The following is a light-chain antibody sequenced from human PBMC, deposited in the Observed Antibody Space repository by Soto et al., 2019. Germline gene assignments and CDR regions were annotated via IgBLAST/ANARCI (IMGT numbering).Light chain of an antibody. CDR3: SSYTSSSIDYV. CDR1: SSDVGGYND. J-gene: IGLJ1*01. CDR2: EVS. Sequence: QSVLTQPASVSGSPGQSITISCTGTSSDVGGYNDVSWYQQHPGKAPKLMIYEVSNRPSGFSNRFSGSKSGNTASLTISGLQAEDEADYYCSSYTSSSIDYVFGTGTKLTVL. V-gene: IGLV2-14*01.